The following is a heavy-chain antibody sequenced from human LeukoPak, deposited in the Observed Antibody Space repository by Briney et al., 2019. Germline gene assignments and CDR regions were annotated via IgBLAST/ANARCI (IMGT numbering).Heavy chain of an antibody. CDR1: GFTFSSYV. Sequence: GGSLRLSCAASGFTFSSYVMHWVRQAPGKGLEWVAVIWYDGSNKYYADSVKGRFTISRDNSKNTLYLQMNSLKTEDTAVYYCTTGRYSNWGQGTMVTVSS. J-gene: IGHJ3*01. CDR3: TTGRYSN. V-gene: IGHV3-33*01. D-gene: IGHD1-26*01. CDR2: IWYDGSNK.